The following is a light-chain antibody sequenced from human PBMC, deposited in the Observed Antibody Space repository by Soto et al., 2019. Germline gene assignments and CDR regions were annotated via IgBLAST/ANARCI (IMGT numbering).Light chain of an antibody. V-gene: IGKV3-15*01. CDR1: QSVSTK. CDR2: GAS. J-gene: IGKJ2*01. Sequence: EIVMTQSPATLSVSPGERATLSCRASQSVSTKLAWYQQKPGQAPRLLIYGASTRATGIPARFSGTGSGTEFTLTISSLQSEDFAFYYCQQYNDWPPMYTFGQGTKLEIK. CDR3: QQYNDWPPMYT.